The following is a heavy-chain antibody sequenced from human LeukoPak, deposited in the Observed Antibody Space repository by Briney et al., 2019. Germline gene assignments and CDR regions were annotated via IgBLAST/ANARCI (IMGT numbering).Heavy chain of an antibody. CDR3: ARLSRGYYSNY. V-gene: IGHV4-34*01. J-gene: IGHJ4*02. Sequence: SETLSLTCAVYGGSFSGYYWSWIRQPPGRGLEWIGEINHSGSTNYNPSLKSRVTISVDTSKNQFSLKLSSVTAADTAVYYCARLSRGYYSNYWGQGTLVTVSS. D-gene: IGHD3-22*01. CDR1: GGSFSGYY. CDR2: INHSGST.